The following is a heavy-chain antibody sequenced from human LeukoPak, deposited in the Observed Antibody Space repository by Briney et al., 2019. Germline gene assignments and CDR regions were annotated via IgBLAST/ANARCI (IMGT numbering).Heavy chain of an antibody. CDR1: GGSISSGSYY. Sequence: PSETLSLTCTVSGGSISSGSYYWSWIRQPAGKGLEWIGRIYTSGSTNYNPSLKSRVTISVDTSKNQFSLKLSSVTAADTAVYYCARDGEYYYGPPHYYYGIDVWGQGTTVTVSS. J-gene: IGHJ6*02. CDR3: ARDGEYYYGPPHYYYGIDV. V-gene: IGHV4-61*02. CDR2: IYTSGST. D-gene: IGHD3-10*01.